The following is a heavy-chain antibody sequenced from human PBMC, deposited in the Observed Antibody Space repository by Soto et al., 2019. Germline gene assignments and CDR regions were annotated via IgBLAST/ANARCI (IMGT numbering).Heavy chain of an antibody. CDR3: ARDLDIVLVPAAMVHYYYYGMGV. CDR1: GFNFSDYY. J-gene: IGHJ6*02. V-gene: IGHV3-11*05. Sequence: GGSLRLSCAASGFNFSDYYMSWIRQAPGKGLEWLSFISSSGSYTKYADSVKGRFTISRDNAKNSLYLQMNSLRAEDTAVYYCARDLDIVLVPAAMVHYYYYGMGVWGQGTTVTVSS. CDR2: ISSSGSYT. D-gene: IGHD2-2*01.